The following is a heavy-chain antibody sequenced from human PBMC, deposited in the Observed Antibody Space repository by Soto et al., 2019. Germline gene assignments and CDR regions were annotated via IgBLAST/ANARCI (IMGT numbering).Heavy chain of an antibody. CDR1: GGSVSSVSYY. V-gene: IGHV4-61*01. D-gene: IGHD5-18*01. CDR2: IYYSGST. J-gene: IGHJ5*02. Sequence: PSDTLSLTCTVSGGSVSSVSYYWSWIRQPPGKGLEWIGYIYYSGSTNYNPSLKSRVTISVDTSKNQFSLKLSSVTAADTAVYYCARGVPYSYGYVSWFDPWGQGTLVTVSS. CDR3: ARGVPYSYGYVSWFDP.